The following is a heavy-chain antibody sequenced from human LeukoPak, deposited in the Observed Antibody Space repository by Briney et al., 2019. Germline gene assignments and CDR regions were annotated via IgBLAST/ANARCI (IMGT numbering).Heavy chain of an antibody. D-gene: IGHD2-21*02. CDR2: IYYSGAT. CDR3: ASGYCGGACQLGGVDM. J-gene: IGHJ3*02. CDR1: AGSISNYY. V-gene: IGHV4-59*01. Sequence: PSETLSLTCTVSAGSISNYYWSWIRQPPGKGLEWIGYIYYSGATSYNPSLKSRVTISLDTSGNQFSLKLSSVTAADTAVYYCASGYCGGACQLGGVDMWGQGTMVTVSS.